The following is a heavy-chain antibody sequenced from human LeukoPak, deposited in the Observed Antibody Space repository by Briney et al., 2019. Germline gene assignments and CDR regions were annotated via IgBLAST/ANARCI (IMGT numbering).Heavy chain of an antibody. CDR3: AREEDFWSGYYG. D-gene: IGHD3-3*01. V-gene: IGHV1-69*01. J-gene: IGHJ4*02. CDR2: IIPIFGTA. Sequence: KVSCKASGGTFSSYAISWVRQAPGQGLEWMGGIIPIFGTANYARKFQGRVTINAEETTSRAYMEVSRLRYEETAVCYCAREEDFWSGYYGWGQGTLVTVSS. CDR1: GGTFSSYA.